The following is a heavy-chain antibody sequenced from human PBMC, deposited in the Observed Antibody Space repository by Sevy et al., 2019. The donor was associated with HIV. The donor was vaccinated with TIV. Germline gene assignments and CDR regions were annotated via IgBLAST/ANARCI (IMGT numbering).Heavy chain of an antibody. CDR1: GYTFTGYY. V-gene: IGHV1-2*02. J-gene: IGHJ5*02. D-gene: IGHD3-10*01. Sequence: ASVKVSCKASGYTFTGYYMHWVRQAPGQGLEWMGWINPNSGGTNYAQKFQGRVTMTRDTSISTAYMELSRLRSDDTAVYYCARGRITMVRGIQGNWFDPWGQGTLVTVSS. CDR3: ARGRITMVRGIQGNWFDP. CDR2: INPNSGGT.